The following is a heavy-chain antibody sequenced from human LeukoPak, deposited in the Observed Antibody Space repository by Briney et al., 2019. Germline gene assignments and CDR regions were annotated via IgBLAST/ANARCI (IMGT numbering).Heavy chain of an antibody. CDR3: ARDPKLTRSGSYRQGD. CDR2: IIPILGIA. D-gene: IGHD1-26*01. Sequence: GASVKVSCKASGGTFSSYAISWVRQAPGQGLEWMGRIIPILGIANYAQKFQGRVTITADKSTSTAYMELSSLRSEDTAVYYCARDPKLTRSGSYRQGDWGQGTLVTVSS. J-gene: IGHJ4*02. CDR1: GGTFSSYA. V-gene: IGHV1-69*04.